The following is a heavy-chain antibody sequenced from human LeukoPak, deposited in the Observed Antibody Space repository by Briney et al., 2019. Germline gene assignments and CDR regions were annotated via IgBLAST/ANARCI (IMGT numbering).Heavy chain of an antibody. CDR1: GGTFSSYA. D-gene: IGHD4-23*01. CDR3: ARDLGGGNPTY. CDR2: IIPIFGTA. Sequence: ASVKVSCKASGGTFSSYAISWVRQAPGQGLEWMGRIIPIFGTANYAQKFQGRVTITTDESTSTAYMELSSLRSEDTAVCYCARDLGGGNPTYWGQGTLVTVSS. V-gene: IGHV1-69*05. J-gene: IGHJ4*02.